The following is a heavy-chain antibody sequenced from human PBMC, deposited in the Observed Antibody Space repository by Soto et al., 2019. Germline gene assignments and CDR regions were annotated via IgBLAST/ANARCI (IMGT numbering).Heavy chain of an antibody. D-gene: IGHD2-2*01. CDR2: ISSGGSTI. V-gene: IGHV3-11*01. Sequence: PGGSLRLSSAASRLTISDHYLSWIRQAPEKGLEWVSYISSGGSTIYYADSVKGRFTISRENAKNSLFLQMNSLRAEDTAVYYCAGGNREYDYAAFAYWVQGTLVTVS. CDR3: AGGNREYDYAAFAY. J-gene: IGHJ4*02. CDR1: RLTISDHY.